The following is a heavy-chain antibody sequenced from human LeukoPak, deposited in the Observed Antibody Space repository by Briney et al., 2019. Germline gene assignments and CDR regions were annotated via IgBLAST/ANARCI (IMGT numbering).Heavy chain of an antibody. J-gene: IGHJ4*02. CDR3: AKSTDYYDSSGSSLVFYFDY. Sequence: GGSLRLSCVGSGFSFSGYRMNWVRQAPGRGLEWVSFISGSGNTIRYADFVRGRLTISRDNSKNTLYLQMNSLRAEDTAVYYCAKSTDYYDSSGSSLVFYFDYWGQGTLVTVSS. V-gene: IGHV3-23*01. D-gene: IGHD3-22*01. CDR2: ISGSGNTI. CDR1: GFSFSGYR.